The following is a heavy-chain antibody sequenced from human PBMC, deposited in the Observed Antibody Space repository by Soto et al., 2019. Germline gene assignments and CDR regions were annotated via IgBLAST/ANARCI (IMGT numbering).Heavy chain of an antibody. D-gene: IGHD3-22*01. CDR1: GYSFATSG. CDR2: ISVYNGNT. Sequence: QVQLVQSGTEVKQPGASMKVSCKASGYSFATSGISWVRQAPGQGLEWMGWISVYNGNTNYDQKLQDRVTMTTDPSTSTAYLELRNLRSDDTAVYYCARAGQYYDSSGYANWGQGTLVTVSS. CDR3: ARAGQYYDSSGYAN. V-gene: IGHV1-18*01. J-gene: IGHJ4*02.